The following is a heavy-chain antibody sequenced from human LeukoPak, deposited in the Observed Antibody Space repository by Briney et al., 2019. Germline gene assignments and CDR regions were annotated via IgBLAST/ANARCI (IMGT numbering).Heavy chain of an antibody. J-gene: IGHJ4*02. CDR1: GGTFSSYA. CDR2: MLPIFGTA. V-gene: IGHV1-69*05. CDR3: ARESGYDSSGYYDY. Sequence: SVKVSCKDSGGTFSSYAISWVRQAPGQGLEWMGGMLPIFGTANYAQKFQGRVTITTDESTSTAYMELSSLRSEDTAVYYCARESGYDSSGYYDYWGQGTLVTVSS. D-gene: IGHD3-22*01.